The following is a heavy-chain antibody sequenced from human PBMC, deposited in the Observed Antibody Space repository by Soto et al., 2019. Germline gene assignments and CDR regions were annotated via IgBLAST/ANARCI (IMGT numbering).Heavy chain of an antibody. CDR2: ISAYNGNT. Sequence: QVQLVQSGAEVKKPGASVKVSCKASGYTFTSYGISWVRQAPGQGLEWMGWISAYNGNTNYAQKLQGRVTMTTDTSTSTAYMELRSLRSDDTAVYYCAKVPVVEYCSSTSCYAFDYWGQGTLVTVS. V-gene: IGHV1-18*01. CDR3: AKVPVVEYCSSTSCYAFDY. J-gene: IGHJ4*02. CDR1: GYTFTSYG. D-gene: IGHD2-2*01.